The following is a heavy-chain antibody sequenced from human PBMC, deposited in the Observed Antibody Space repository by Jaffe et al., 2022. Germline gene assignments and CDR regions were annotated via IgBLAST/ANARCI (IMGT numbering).Heavy chain of an antibody. V-gene: IGHV3-66*02. CDR2: IYSGGST. CDR1: GFTVSSNY. Sequence: EVQLVESGGGLVQPGGSLRLSCAASGFTVSSNYMSWVRQAPGKGLEWVSVIYSGGSTYYADSVKGRFTISRDNSKNTLYLQMNSLRAEDTAVYYCAREYYGSGKTYYYYYYMDVWGKGTTVTVSS. J-gene: IGHJ6*03. CDR3: AREYYGSGKTYYYYYYMDV. D-gene: IGHD3-10*01.